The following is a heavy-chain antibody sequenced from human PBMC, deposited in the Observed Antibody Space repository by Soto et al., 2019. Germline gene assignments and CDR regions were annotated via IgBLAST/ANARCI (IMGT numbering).Heavy chain of an antibody. J-gene: IGHJ6*02. CDR1: GFTFSSYW. D-gene: IGHD2-2*01. V-gene: IGHV3-7*03. Sequence: PGGSLRLSCAASGFTFSSYWMSWVRQAPGKGLEWVANIKQDGSEKYYVDSVKGRFTISRDNAKNSLYLQMNSLRAEDTAVYYCARVGCSSTSCYHTTLYYYYGMDVWGQGTTVTVSS. CDR2: IKQDGSEK. CDR3: ARVGCSSTSCYHTTLYYYYGMDV.